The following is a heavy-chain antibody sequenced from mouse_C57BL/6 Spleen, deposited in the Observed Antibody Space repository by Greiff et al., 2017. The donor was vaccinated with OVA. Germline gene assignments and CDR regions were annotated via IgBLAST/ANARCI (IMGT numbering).Heavy chain of an antibody. V-gene: IGHV2-6*03. CDR1: GFSLTSYG. CDR2: IWSDGST. Sequence: VKLMESGPGLVAPSQSLSITCTVSGFSLTSYGVHWVRQPPGKGLEWLVVIWSDGSTTYNSALKSRLSISKDNSKSQVFLKMNSLQTDDTAMYYCATQDIGYYGSYAMDYWGQGTSVTVSS. CDR3: ATQDIGYYGSYAMDY. D-gene: IGHD1-1*01. J-gene: IGHJ4*01.